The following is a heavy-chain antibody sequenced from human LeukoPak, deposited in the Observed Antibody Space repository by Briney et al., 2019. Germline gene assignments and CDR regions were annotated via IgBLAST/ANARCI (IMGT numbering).Heavy chain of an antibody. CDR1: GFTFSTYA. J-gene: IGHJ4*02. Sequence: AGGSLRLSCAASGFTFSTYAMTWVRQAPGKGLEWVSAISGNGGSTYYADSVKGRFTISRDNSKNTLYLQMNSLRAEDTAVYYCTRGYSGYASDYWGQGTLVTVSS. D-gene: IGHD5-12*01. CDR2: ISGNGGST. V-gene: IGHV3-23*01. CDR3: TRGYSGYASDY.